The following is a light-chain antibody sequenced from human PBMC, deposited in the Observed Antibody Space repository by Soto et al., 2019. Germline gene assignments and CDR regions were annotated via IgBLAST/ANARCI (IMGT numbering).Light chain of an antibody. J-gene: IGKJ5*01. V-gene: IGKV1-12*01. CDR2: AAS. CDR3: QQANSFPLT. CDR1: QDISSW. Sequence: DIQMTQSPSSVSASVGDRVTITCRASQDISSWLAWYQQKPGKAPTLLICAASSLQSGVTSSFSGRGSGTDFTLTISSLQPEDFATYHSQQANSFPLTFGQGTRLDIK.